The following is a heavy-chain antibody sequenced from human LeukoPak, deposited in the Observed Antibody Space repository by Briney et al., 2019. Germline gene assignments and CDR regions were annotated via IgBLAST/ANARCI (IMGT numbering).Heavy chain of an antibody. CDR1: GFTFSSYA. J-gene: IGHJ4*02. V-gene: IGHV3-30-3*01. CDR3: ARGDYGDYLRPFDY. Sequence: GGSLRLSCAASGFTFSSYAMHWVRQAPGKGLEWVAVISYDGSNKYYADSVKGRFTISRDNSKNTLYLQMNSLRAEDTAVYYCARGDYGDYLRPFDYWGQGTLVTVSP. D-gene: IGHD4-17*01. CDR2: ISYDGSNK.